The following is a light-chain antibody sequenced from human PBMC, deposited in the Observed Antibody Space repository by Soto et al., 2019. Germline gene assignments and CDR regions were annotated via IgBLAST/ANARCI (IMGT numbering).Light chain of an antibody. CDR3: QQYHYWPLT. CDR1: QSVASH. V-gene: IGKV3-15*01. CDR2: GAS. J-gene: IGKJ4*01. Sequence: EAVMTQSPATLSVSPGERATLSCRASQSVASHLTWYQQKPGQAPRPLIYGASTRATGIPARFSGSGSGTEFTLNISSLQSEDVAVYFCQQYHYWPLTFGGGTKVEI.